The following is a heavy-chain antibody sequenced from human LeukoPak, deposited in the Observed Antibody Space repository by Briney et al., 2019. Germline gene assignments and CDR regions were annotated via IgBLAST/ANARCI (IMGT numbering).Heavy chain of an antibody. V-gene: IGHV3-21*04. D-gene: IGHD1-26*01. J-gene: IGHJ4*02. CDR2: ICSSSSYI. CDR3: ARELGDNSESYSFDH. Sequence: GGSLRLSCAASGFTLSSYSMNWGRPAPGEGLEWVSYICSSSSYIYYADSVKGRFTISRDNSKNTLYLQMNSLSAEDTAIYYCARELGDNSESYSFDHGGQGTQITVSA. CDR1: GFTLSSYS.